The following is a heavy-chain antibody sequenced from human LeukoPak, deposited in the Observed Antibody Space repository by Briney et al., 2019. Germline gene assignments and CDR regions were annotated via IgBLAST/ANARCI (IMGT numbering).Heavy chain of an antibody. D-gene: IGHD3-3*01. CDR2: ISSSSSYI. CDR3: ARDPDYDFWSGYTDY. Sequence: GGSLRLSCAASGFTFSSYSMNWVRQAPGKGLEWVSSISSSSSYIYYADSVKGRFTISRDNAKNSLYLQMNSLSDEDTAVYYCARDPDYDFWSGYTDYWGQGTLVTVSS. CDR1: GFTFSSYS. J-gene: IGHJ4*02. V-gene: IGHV3-21*01.